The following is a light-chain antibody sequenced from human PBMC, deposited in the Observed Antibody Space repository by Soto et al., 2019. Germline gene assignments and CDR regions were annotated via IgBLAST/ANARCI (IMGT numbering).Light chain of an antibody. CDR3: QQYSDWPRT. V-gene: IGKV3-15*01. CDR1: QGFSSN. J-gene: IGKJ1*01. CDR2: GAS. Sequence: EILMTQSPATLSVSPGERATLFCRASQGFSSNLAWYQQKPGQAPRLLIYGASTRATGIPARFSGSGSGTEFTLTISSPQSEDFAVYYCQQYSDWPRTFGQGTKVEIK.